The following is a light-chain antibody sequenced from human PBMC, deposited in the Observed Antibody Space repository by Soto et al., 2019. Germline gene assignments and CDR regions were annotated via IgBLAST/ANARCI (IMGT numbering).Light chain of an antibody. CDR3: QQYDISPLT. Sequence: EIVLTQSPGTLSLSPGERATLSCRACQIVSSSYLAWYQQKPGQAPRLLIYGASSRATGIPDKFSGSGSGTDFTLTISRLEPEDFAVYYCQQYDISPLTFGGGTKVEIK. CDR1: QIVSSSY. J-gene: IGKJ4*01. CDR2: GAS. V-gene: IGKV3-20*01.